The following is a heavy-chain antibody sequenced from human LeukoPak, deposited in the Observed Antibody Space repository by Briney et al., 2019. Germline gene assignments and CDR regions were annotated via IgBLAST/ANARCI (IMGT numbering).Heavy chain of an antibody. CDR3: ARGTMTGDV. CDR1: GGTFSSYA. Sequence: GASVKVSCKASGGTFSSYAIIWVRQAPGQGLEWMGGIIPIFGTANYAQKLQGRVTMTTDTSTSTAYMELRSLRSDDTAVYYCARGTMTGDVWGKGTTVTVSS. V-gene: IGHV1-69*05. CDR2: IIPIFGTA. D-gene: IGHD3-3*01. J-gene: IGHJ6*04.